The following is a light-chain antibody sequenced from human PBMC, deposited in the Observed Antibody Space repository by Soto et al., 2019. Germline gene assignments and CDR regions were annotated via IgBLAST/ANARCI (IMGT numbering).Light chain of an antibody. J-gene: IGLJ2*01. CDR1: SSNIGAGYD. CDR2: GNS. V-gene: IGLV1-40*01. CDR3: QSYDSSLSGREV. Sequence: QPVLTQPPSVSGAPGQRVPISCTGSSSNIGAGYDVHWYQQLPGTAPKLLIYGNSNRPSGVPDRFSGSKSGTSASLAITGLQPEDEADYYCQSYDSSLSGREVFGGGTKVTV.